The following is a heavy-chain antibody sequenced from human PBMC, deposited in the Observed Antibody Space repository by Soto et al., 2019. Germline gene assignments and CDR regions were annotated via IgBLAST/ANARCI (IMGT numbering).Heavy chain of an antibody. D-gene: IGHD3-22*01. V-gene: IGHV1-18*01. CDR3: ARYYYDSSGYYLVPGY. CDR1: GYTFTSYG. CDR2: ISAYNGNT. J-gene: IGHJ4*02. Sequence: ASVKVSCKASGYTFTSYGIGWVRQAPGQGLEWMGWISAYNGNTNYAQMPQGRVTITTDTSTSTAYMELRSLRSDDTAVYHCARYYYDSSGYYLVPGYWGQGTLVTVSS.